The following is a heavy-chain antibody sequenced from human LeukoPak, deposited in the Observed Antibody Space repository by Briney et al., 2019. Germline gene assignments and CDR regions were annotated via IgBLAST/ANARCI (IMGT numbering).Heavy chain of an antibody. CDR2: IYYSGST. CDR3: ARDQSSGGYFDY. Sequence: SQTLSLTCTVSGGSISSGGYYWSWIRQHPGTGLEWIGYIYYSGSTYYNPSLKSLLTISVDTSKNQFSLKLSSVTAADTAVYYCARDQSSGGYFDYWGQGTLVTVSS. CDR1: GGSISSGGYY. V-gene: IGHV4-31*01. J-gene: IGHJ4*02. D-gene: IGHD3-10*01.